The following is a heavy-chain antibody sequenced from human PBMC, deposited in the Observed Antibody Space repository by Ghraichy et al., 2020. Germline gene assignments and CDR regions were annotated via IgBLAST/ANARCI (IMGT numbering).Heavy chain of an antibody. D-gene: IGHD3-10*01. CDR2: IWYDGSNK. Sequence: GGSLRLSCAASGFTFRSYAMHWVRQAPGKGLEWVAVIWYDGSNKNYGDSVKGRSTISRDNSENTLYLQMNSLRAEDTAVYYCAGVNFGSGSFYDNYAMDVWGQGTTVTVSS. CDR3: AGVNFGSGSFYDNYAMDV. CDR1: GFTFRSYA. J-gene: IGHJ6*02. V-gene: IGHV3-33*01.